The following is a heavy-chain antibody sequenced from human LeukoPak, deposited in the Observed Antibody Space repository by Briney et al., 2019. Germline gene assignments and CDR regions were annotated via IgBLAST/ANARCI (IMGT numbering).Heavy chain of an antibody. V-gene: IGHV3-20*01. CDR2: INWNGGRT. CDR1: VFTFDDYG. Sequence: GGSLRLSCAASVFTFDDYGMSWGRQAPGKGLEWVSGINWNGGRTGYADSVKGRFTISRDNAKNSLYLQMNSLRAEDTALYHCARDATGTTVFDSWGQGTLVTVSS. D-gene: IGHD1-1*01. J-gene: IGHJ4*02. CDR3: ARDATGTTVFDS.